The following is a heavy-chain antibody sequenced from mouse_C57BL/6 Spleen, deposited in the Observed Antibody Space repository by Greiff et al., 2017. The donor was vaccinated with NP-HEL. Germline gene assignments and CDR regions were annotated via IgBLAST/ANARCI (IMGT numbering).Heavy chain of an antibody. CDR2: ISSGGSYT. CDR1: GFTFSSYG. CDR3: ARPPITTVWYFDV. V-gene: IGHV5-6*01. J-gene: IGHJ1*03. Sequence: EVQVVESGGDLVKPGGSLKLSCAASGFTFSSYGMSWVRQTPDKRLEWVATISSGGSYTHYPDSVKGRFTISRDNAKNTLYLQMSSLKSEDTAMYYCARPPITTVWYFDVWGTGTTVTVSS. D-gene: IGHD1-1*01.